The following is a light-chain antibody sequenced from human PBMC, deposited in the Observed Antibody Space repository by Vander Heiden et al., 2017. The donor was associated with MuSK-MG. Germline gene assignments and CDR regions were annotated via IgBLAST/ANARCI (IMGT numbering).Light chain of an antibody. Sequence: ASGIPGPRVNISLSEGRSNIGSNSLNWYQQLTGTTPKLLIYSNNQRAAGVPDRFSGSKSGTSASLATSGLQAEEEAAYYCAAWDDSRNGGVFGGGTKLTVL. CDR2: SNN. V-gene: IGLV1-44*01. J-gene: IGLJ3*02. CDR1: RSNIGSNS. CDR3: AAWDDSRNGGV.